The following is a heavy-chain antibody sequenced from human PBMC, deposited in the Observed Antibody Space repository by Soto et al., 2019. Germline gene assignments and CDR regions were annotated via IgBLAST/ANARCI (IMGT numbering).Heavy chain of an antibody. V-gene: IGHV3-48*03. CDR1: VFTFSIYE. CDR3: ARGTRGKSYYYDSSGLFDY. CDR2: ISSSGSTI. D-gene: IGHD3-22*01. Sequence: PWGALRVSCAASVFTFSIYEMTWVRQAPGKGLELVSYISSSGSTIYYADSVKGRFTISRDNAKNSLYLQMNSLRAEDTAVYYCARGTRGKSYYYDSSGLFDYWGQGTMVTVSS. J-gene: IGHJ4*02.